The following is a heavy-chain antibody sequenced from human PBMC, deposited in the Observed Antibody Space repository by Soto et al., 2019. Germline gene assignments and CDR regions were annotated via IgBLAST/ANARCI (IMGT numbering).Heavy chain of an antibody. CDR2: INAGNGNT. CDR1: GETFTCYA. Sequence: ASVKVSSKDSGETFTCYAMHRVRQANGQILEWMGWINAGNGNTKYSQKFQGRVTITRDTSASTAYMELSSLRSEDTAVYYCASEGYDFWSGYYFGDNGFDSGGPGTLGTV. J-gene: IGHJ5*01. V-gene: IGHV1-3*01. CDR3: ASEGYDFWSGYYFGDNGFDS. D-gene: IGHD3-3*01.